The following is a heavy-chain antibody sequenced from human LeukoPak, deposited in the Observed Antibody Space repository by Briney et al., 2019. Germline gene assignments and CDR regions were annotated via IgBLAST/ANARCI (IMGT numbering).Heavy chain of an antibody. CDR3: ARRRYYDSSGYRVDAYDT. CDR1: GFSLSTTGVG. Sequence: SGPTLVKPTQTLTLTCTFSGFSLSTTGVGVGWIRQPPGKALEWLALIYWNDDKRYSPSLKSRLTITKDTSKNQVVLTMTNMDPVDTATYFCARRRYYDSSGYRVDAYDTWGQGTMVTVSS. D-gene: IGHD3-22*01. CDR2: IYWNDDK. J-gene: IGHJ3*02. V-gene: IGHV2-5*01.